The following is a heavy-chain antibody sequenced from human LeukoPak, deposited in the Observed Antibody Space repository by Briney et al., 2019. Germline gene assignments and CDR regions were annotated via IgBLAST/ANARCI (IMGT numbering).Heavy chain of an antibody. CDR1: GGTFSSYA. CDR2: IIPIFGTA. V-gene: IGHV1-69*05. J-gene: IGHJ1*01. CDR3: ATSLRADAEYFQH. Sequence: SVKVSCKASGGTFSSYAISWVRQAPGQGLEWMGRIIPIFGTANYAQKFQGRVTITTDESTSTAYMELSSLRSEDTAVYYCATSLRADAEYFQHWAQGTLVTVSS. D-gene: IGHD3-9*01.